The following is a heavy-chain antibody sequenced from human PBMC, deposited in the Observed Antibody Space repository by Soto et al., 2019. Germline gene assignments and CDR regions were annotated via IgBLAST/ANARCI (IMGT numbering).Heavy chain of an antibody. CDR1: GFTFSSYS. CDR3: AGQLALWYFDL. V-gene: IGHV3-21*06. J-gene: IGHJ2*01. CDR2: ISSSSSYI. D-gene: IGHD6-6*01. Sequence: EVQLVESGGGLVKPGGSLRLSCAASGFTFSSYSMNWVRQAPGKGLEWVSSISSSSSYIYYADSVKGRFTISRDNAKNSLYMQKNSLRAEDTAVYYCAGQLALWYFDLLGRGTLVTVSS.